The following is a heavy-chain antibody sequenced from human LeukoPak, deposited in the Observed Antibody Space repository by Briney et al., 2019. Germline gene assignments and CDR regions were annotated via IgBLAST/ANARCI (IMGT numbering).Heavy chain of an antibody. CDR1: GFTVSSNY. J-gene: IGHJ4*02. D-gene: IGHD2-21*01. Sequence: GGSLRLSCAASGFTVSSNYMSWVRQAPGKGLEWVSVIYSGGSTYYADSVKGRFTISRDNSKNTLYLQMNSLRAEDTAVYYCAAAYCGGDCYWGSDYWGQGTLVTVSS. V-gene: IGHV3-53*01. CDR3: AAAYCGGDCYWGSDY. CDR2: IYSGGST.